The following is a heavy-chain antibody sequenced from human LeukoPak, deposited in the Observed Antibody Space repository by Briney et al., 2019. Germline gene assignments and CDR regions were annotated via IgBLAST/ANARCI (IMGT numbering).Heavy chain of an antibody. V-gene: IGHV4-34*01. J-gene: IGHJ4*02. CDR2: INHSGST. Sequence: SETPSLTCAVYGGSFSGYYWSWIRQPPGKGLEGIGEINHSGSTNYNPSLKSRVTISVDTSKNQFSLKLSSVTAADTAVYYCARLGRVPAATIDYWGQGTLVTVSS. CDR3: ARLGRVPAATIDY. CDR1: GGSFSGYY. D-gene: IGHD2-2*01.